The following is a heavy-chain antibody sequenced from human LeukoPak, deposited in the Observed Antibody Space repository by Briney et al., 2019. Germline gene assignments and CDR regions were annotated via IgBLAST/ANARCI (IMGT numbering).Heavy chain of an antibody. V-gene: IGHV4-59*08. CDR3: ARHEQHRYYGMDV. J-gene: IGHJ6*02. CDR2: IYYSGST. D-gene: IGHD6-13*01. CDR1: GGSISSYY. Sequence: SETLSLTCTVSGGSISSYYWSWIRQPPGKGLEWIGYIYYSGSTNYDPSLKSRVTISVDTSKNQFSLKLSSVTAADTAVYYCARHEQHRYYGMDVWGQGTTVTVSS.